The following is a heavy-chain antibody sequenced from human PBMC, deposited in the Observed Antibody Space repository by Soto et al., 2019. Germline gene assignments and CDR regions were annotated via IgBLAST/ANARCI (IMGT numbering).Heavy chain of an antibody. D-gene: IGHD3-10*01. Sequence: EVQLVESGGGLVQPGGSLRLSCVDSGFTFSSYWMSWVRQAPVKGLEWVGNIKQEGSEENYVDSVKGRFNISRDNAKNSMYLQMNSLRAEDTAVYYCARIASSGRGWDVWGQGTTVVVSS. CDR2: IKQEGSEE. CDR3: ARIASSGRGWDV. J-gene: IGHJ6*02. CDR1: GFTFSSYW. V-gene: IGHV3-7*01.